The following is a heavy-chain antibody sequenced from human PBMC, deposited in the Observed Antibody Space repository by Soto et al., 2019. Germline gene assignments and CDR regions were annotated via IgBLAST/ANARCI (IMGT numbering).Heavy chain of an antibody. D-gene: IGHD3-3*01. CDR2: INHSGST. CDR3: AKRRERYYDFWSARAPSWFDP. J-gene: IGHJ5*02. V-gene: IGHV4-34*01. Sequence: SETLSLTCAVYGGSFSGYYWSWIRQPPGKGLEWIGEINHSGSTNYNPSLKSRVTISVDTSKNQFSLKLSSVTAADTAVYYCAKRRERYYDFWSARAPSWFDPWGQGTLVTVSS. CDR1: GGSFSGYY.